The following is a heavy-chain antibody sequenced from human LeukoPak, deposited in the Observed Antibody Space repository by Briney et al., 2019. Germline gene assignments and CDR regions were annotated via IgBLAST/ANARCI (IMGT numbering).Heavy chain of an antibody. CDR2: IYYSGST. J-gene: IGHJ4*02. CDR3: ASRKLGNDY. D-gene: IGHD7-27*01. V-gene: IGHV4-61*05. CDR1: GGSISSSSYY. Sequence: SETLSLTCTVSGGSISSSSYYWGWIRQPPGKGLEWIGYIYYSGSTNYNPSLKGRVTISVDTSKNQFSLKLISVTAADTAVYYCASRKLGNDYWGQGTLVTVSS.